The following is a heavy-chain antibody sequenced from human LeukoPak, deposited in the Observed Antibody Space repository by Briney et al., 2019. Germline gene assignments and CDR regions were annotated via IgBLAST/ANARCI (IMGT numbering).Heavy chain of an antibody. CDR2: TYYRSKRYN. CDR3: ARAPTPIIAVAGSFDY. V-gene: IGHV6-1*01. J-gene: IGHJ4*02. CDR1: GDSVSNNSAA. D-gene: IGHD6-19*01. Sequence: SQTLSLTCAISGDSVSNNSAAWNWIRQSPSRGLEWLGRTYYRSKRYNDYAVSVKSRITINPDTSKNQFSLQVNSVTPEDTAVYYCARAPTPIIAVAGSFDYWGQGTLVTVSS.